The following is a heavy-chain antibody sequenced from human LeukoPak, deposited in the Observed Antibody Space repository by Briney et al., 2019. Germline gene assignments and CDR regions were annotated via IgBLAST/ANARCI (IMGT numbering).Heavy chain of an antibody. CDR3: AREDNLGNYYNFYMDV. CDR1: GFTFSSYS. CDR2: ISRRSSNI. V-gene: IGHV3-48*01. D-gene: IGHD1-1*01. Sequence: PGGSLRLSCAASGFTFSSYSMNWVRQAPGKGLEWASYISRRSSNIYYADSVKGRFTITRDDAKNSLYLQMNSLRAEDTAAYYCAREDNLGNYYNFYMDVWGKETTVSVSS. J-gene: IGHJ6*03.